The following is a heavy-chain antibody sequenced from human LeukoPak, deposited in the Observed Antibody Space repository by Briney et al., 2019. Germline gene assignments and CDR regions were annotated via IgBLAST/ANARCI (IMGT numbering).Heavy chain of an antibody. V-gene: IGHV3-23*01. CDR1: GFTFSSYA. CDR3: AKTFYYDSSGAHDY. Sequence: GSLRPSCAASGFTFSSYAMSWVRQAPGKGLEWVSAISGSGGSTYYADSVKGRFTISRDNSKNTLYLQMNSLRAEYTAVYYCAKTFYYDSSGAHDYWGQGTLVTVSS. D-gene: IGHD3-22*01. J-gene: IGHJ4*02. CDR2: ISGSGGST.